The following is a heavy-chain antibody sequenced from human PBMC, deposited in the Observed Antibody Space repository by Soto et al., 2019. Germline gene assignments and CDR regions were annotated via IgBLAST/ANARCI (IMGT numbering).Heavy chain of an antibody. CDR2: IRNSGTST. J-gene: IGHJ4*02. D-gene: IGHD2-2*01. CDR3: AKSNLYCSSSNCYVFDY. CDR1: GFTFSNYA. V-gene: IGHV3-23*01. Sequence: EVQLLDSGGGLVQPGGSLRLSCAASGFTFSNYAMSWVRQAPGKGLEGVSSIRNSGTSTYYADSVKGRFTISRDNSKNALYLQMSSLRVEDTAVYYCAKSNLYCSSSNCYVFDYWGQGTLVTVSS.